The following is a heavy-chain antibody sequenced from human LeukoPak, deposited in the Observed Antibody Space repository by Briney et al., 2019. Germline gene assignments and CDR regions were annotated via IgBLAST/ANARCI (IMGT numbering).Heavy chain of an antibody. D-gene: IGHD6-13*01. CDR1: XXTFSSYS. V-gene: IGHV3-21*01. CDR3: ARGPYSSSWSEFDY. CDR2: ISGTSSYI. Sequence: PGGSLRXXXAXXXXTFSSYSMNWVRQAPGKGLEWVSVISGTSSYIYYADSVKGRFTISRDNAKNSLYLQMNSLRAEDTAAYYCARGPYSSSWSEFDYWGQGTLVTVSS. J-gene: IGHJ4*02.